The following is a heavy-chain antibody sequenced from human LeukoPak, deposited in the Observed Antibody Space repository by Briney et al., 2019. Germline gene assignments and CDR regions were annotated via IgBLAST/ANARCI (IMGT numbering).Heavy chain of an antibody. D-gene: IGHD3-10*01. J-gene: IGHJ5*02. CDR2: VYYRSKWYS. CDR1: GDSVSGGSAG. V-gene: IGHV6-1*01. Sequence: SQTLSLTCAISGDSVSGGSAGWNWIRQSPSRGLEWLGRVYYRSKWYSDYAISVKSRITINPDTSRNQFSLQLNSVTHDDTAVYYCTGGGLVRGSLHWFDPWGQGTLVTVSS. CDR3: TGGGLVRGSLHWFDP.